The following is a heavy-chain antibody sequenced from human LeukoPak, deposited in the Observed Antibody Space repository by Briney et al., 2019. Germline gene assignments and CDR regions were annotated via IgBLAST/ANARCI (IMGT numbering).Heavy chain of an antibody. Sequence: GGSLRLSCAASGFTFSSYWMTWVRQAPGKGLEWVANIKGDGSETSYVTSVRGRFTISRDNAKNSLYLQMNNLRVEDTAVYYYAREEVKSFDNWGQGTLVTVSS. CDR3: AREEVKSFDN. CDR1: GFTFSSYW. CDR2: IKGDGSET. J-gene: IGHJ4*02. V-gene: IGHV3-7*03.